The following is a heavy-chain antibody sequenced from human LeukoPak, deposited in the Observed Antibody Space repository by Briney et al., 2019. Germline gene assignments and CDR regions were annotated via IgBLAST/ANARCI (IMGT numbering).Heavy chain of an antibody. CDR1: GGTFSSYT. CDR3: ARDLYGGNSPDY. V-gene: IGHV1-69*04. D-gene: IGHD4-23*01. CDR2: IIPILGIA. J-gene: IGHJ4*02. Sequence: GASVKVSCKASGGTFSSYTISWVRQAPGQGLEWMGRIIPILGIANYAQKFQGRVTITADKSTSTGYMELSSLRSEDTAVYYCARDLYGGNSPDYWGQGTLVTVSS.